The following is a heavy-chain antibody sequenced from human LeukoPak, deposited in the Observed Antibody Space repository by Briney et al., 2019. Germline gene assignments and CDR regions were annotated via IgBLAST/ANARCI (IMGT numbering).Heavy chain of an antibody. CDR2: ISGSGGST. V-gene: IGHV3-23*01. Sequence: GGSLRLSCAASGFTFSSYAMSWVRQAPGKGLEWVSAISGSGGSTYYADSVKGRFTISRDNSKNTLYLQVNSLRAEDTAVYYCAKQNYGDYVYYYYGMDVWGQGTTVTVSS. CDR3: AKQNYGDYVYYYYGMDV. CDR1: GFTFSSYA. J-gene: IGHJ6*02. D-gene: IGHD4-17*01.